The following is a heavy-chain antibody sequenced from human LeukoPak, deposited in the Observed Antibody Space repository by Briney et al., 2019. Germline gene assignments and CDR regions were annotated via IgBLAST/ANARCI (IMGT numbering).Heavy chain of an antibody. V-gene: IGHV3-30*18. J-gene: IGHJ6*02. CDR2: ISYDGSNK. CDR3: AKSYYDSSGSVIGMDV. D-gene: IGHD3-22*01. CDR1: GFTFSSYG. Sequence: GGSLRLSCAASGFTFSSYGMHWVRQAPGKGLEWVAVISYDGSNKYYGDSVKGRFTISRDNSKNTLYLQMNSLRAEDTAVYYCAKSYYDSSGSVIGMDVWGQGTTVTVSS.